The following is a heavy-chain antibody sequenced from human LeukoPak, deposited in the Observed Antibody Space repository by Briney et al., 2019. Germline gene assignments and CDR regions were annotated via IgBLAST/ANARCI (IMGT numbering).Heavy chain of an antibody. CDR2: IQNVGNNK. Sequence: PGGSLRLSCAASGFTFSSNGMHWVHQAPGKGLEWVAFIQNVGNNKKYADSVKGRFTISRDNSKNTLYLQMNSLTAEDTAVYYCSRDWGTSSLYLVNWGQGTLVTVSS. CDR3: SRDWGTSSLYLVN. D-gene: IGHD6-6*01. J-gene: IGHJ4*02. CDR1: GFTFSSNG. V-gene: IGHV3-30*02.